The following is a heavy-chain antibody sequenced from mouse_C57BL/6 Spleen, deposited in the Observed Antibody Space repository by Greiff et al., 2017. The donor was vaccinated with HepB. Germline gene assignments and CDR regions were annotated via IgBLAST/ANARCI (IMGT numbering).Heavy chain of an antibody. CDR2: ISDGGSYT. CDR1: GFTFSSYA. J-gene: IGHJ1*03. Sequence: EVMLVESGGGLVKPGGSLKLSCAASGFTFSSYAMSWVRQTPEKRLEWVATISDGGSYTYYPDNVKGRFTISRANAKNNLYLQMSHLKSEDTAMYYCARLEGYFDVWGTGTTVTVSS. V-gene: IGHV5-4*03. CDR3: ARLEGYFDV.